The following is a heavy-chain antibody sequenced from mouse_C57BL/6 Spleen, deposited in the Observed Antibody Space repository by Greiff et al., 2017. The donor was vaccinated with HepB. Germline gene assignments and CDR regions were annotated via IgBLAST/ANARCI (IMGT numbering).Heavy chain of an antibody. J-gene: IGHJ3*01. CDR1: GYTFTGYW. CDR3: ARLSYYYGSSYQAWFAY. V-gene: IGHV1-9*01. D-gene: IGHD1-1*01. Sequence: LQESGAELMKPGASVKLSCKATGYTFTGYWIEWVKQRPGHGLEWIGEILPGSGSTNYNEKFKGKATFTADTSSNTAYMQLSSLTTEDSAIYYCARLSYYYGSSYQAWFAYWGQGTLVTVSA. CDR2: ILPGSGST.